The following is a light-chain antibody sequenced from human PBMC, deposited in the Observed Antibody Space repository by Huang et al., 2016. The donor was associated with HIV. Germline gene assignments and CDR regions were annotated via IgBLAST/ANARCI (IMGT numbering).Light chain of an antibody. CDR2: GAS. CDR3: QQYGSSPRT. Sequence: EIVLTQSPGTLSLSPGERVTLSCRASQNVNNNYLAWYQQDPGQAPRLLFYGASSRATGIPDRFTGSGSGTDFTLTISRLEPEDFAVYYCQQYGSSPRTFGQGTKVEIK. J-gene: IGKJ1*01. V-gene: IGKV3-20*01. CDR1: QNVNNNY.